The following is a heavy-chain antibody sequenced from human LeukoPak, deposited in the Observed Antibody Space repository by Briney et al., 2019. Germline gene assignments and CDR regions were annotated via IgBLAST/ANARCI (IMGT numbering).Heavy chain of an antibody. CDR2: ISSSSSYI. Sequence: PGGSLRLSCAASGFTFSSYSMNWVRQAPGKGLEWVSSISSSSSYIYYADSVKGRFTISRDNAKNSLYLQMNSLRAEDTAVYYRARGKNCSSTSCSPTNLDYWGQGTLVTVSS. V-gene: IGHV3-21*01. J-gene: IGHJ4*02. CDR1: GFTFSSYS. CDR3: ARGKNCSSTSCSPTNLDY. D-gene: IGHD2-2*01.